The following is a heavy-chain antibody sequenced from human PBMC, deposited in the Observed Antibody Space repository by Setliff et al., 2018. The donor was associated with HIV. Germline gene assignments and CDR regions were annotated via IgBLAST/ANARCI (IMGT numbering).Heavy chain of an antibody. J-gene: IGHJ4*02. V-gene: IGHV4-34*01. CDR1: GGSIRSNY. CDR3: ARRGIMITFGGVYFDS. CDR2: INHGGST. Sequence: SETLSLTCTVSGGSIRSNYWSWIRQPPGKGLEWIGEINHGGSTNYNPSLKSRVTVSPDTSKNQFSLKLRSVTAADTAVYYCARRGIMITFGGVYFDSWGQGTLVTVSS. D-gene: IGHD3-16*01.